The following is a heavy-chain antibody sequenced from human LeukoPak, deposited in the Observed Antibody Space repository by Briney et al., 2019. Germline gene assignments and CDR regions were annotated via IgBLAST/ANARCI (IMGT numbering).Heavy chain of an antibody. J-gene: IGHJ4*02. D-gene: IGHD3-22*01. CDR3: ARASGTAITMIVVVTSGIDY. V-gene: IGHV1-2*02. CDR2: INPNSGGT. CDR1: GYTFTGYY. Sequence: ASVKVSCKASGYTFTGYYMHWVRQAPGQGLEWMGWINPNSGGTNYAQKFQGRVTMTRDTSISTAYMELSRLRSDDTAVYYCARASGTAITMIVVVTSGIDYWGQGTLVTVSS.